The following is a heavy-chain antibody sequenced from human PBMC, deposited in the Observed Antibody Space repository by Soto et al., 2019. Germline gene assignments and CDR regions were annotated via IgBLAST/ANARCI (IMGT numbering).Heavy chain of an antibody. J-gene: IGHJ5*02. CDR2: VYYGGNT. D-gene: IGHD1-26*01. V-gene: IGHV4-31*02. Sequence: SETLCLTCPFSCASISRGGYYFTCIRQYPGKGLEWIGYVYYGGNTNFNPSLRSRVAMSVDRSKNQFSLDLKSVTVADTAVYYCARDRSGSRYFYNLWGPGTLVTVSS. CDR3: ARDRSGSRYFYNL. CDR1: CASISRGGYY.